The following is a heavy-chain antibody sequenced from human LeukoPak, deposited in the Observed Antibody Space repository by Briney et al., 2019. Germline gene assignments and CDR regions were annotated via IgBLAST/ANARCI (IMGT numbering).Heavy chain of an antibody. CDR1: GFSFSTYW. V-gene: IGHV3-7*03. CDR3: ASSHDSSGND. D-gene: IGHD3-22*01. J-gene: IGHJ4*02. CDR2: IHKDGRVM. Sequence: GGSLRLSCAASGFSFSTYWMASVRQAPRKGLEWVGNIHKDGRVMFYAASLKGRFTISRDNAKNSLYLDMNSLRDEDTAIYYCASSHDSSGNDWGQGTLVTVSS.